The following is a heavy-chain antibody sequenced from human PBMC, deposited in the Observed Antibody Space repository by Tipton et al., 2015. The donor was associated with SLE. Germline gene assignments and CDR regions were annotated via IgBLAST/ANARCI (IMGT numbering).Heavy chain of an antibody. CDR1: GDSITTTNYF. D-gene: IGHD2-15*01. Sequence: TLSLTCSVSGDSITTTNYFWGWIRQPPGKGLEWLAIIYPTGNSYFNPSLKSRLTIALDTSKNQVSLTLNSVIASDTAVYYCARGYCSDGVCYVLGYFDSWGPGSLVSVS. J-gene: IGHJ4*02. CDR3: ARGYCSDGVCYVLGYFDS. V-gene: IGHV4-39*07. CDR2: IYPTGNS.